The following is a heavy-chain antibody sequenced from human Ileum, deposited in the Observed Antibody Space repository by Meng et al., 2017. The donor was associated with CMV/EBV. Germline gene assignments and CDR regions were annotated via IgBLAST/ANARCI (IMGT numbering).Heavy chain of an antibody. V-gene: IGHV1-18*01. Sequence: QVQLVQSGAEVKKPGSSVKVSCQASGGAFSPYTISWVRQAPGQGLEWMGRITPYNGKTDYTQRLQDRVTMTTDTSTNTVYMELRSLRSDDTAVYYCAREDYSAYAATWGQGTLVTVSS. CDR1: GGAFSPYT. D-gene: IGHD2-21*01. CDR3: AREDYSAYAAT. CDR2: ITPYNGKT. J-gene: IGHJ5*02.